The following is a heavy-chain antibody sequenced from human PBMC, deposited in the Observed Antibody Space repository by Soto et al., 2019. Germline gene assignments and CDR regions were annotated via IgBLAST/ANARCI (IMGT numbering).Heavy chain of an antibody. D-gene: IGHD2-2*01. CDR3: ARSVPPIVVVPAAIGFAP. J-gene: IGHJ5*02. V-gene: IGHV4-59*08. CDR2: IYYSGST. CDR1: GGSISSYY. Sequence: SGTLSLTCTVSGGSISSYYWSWIRKPPGKGLEWIGYIYYSGSTNYNPSLKSRVTISVDTSKNQFSLKLSSVTAADTAVYYCARSVPPIVVVPAAIGFAPWGQGTLVTVSS.